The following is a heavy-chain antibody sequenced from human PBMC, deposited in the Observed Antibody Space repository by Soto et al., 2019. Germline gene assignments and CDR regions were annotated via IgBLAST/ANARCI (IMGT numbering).Heavy chain of an antibody. Sequence: QVHLQESGPGLVKPSQTLSLYCAVSGASISSDAYHWSWIRQVPGKGLEWVGFISSRGRTYYNPSLKSRLTISADTSKSQFSLHLTSVTAADTAMYFCARYRFTATWSKFDYWGQGTLVTVSS. J-gene: IGHJ4*02. D-gene: IGHD3-16*02. CDR3: ARYRFTATWSKFDY. CDR2: ISSRGRT. V-gene: IGHV4-31*11. CDR1: GASISSDAYH.